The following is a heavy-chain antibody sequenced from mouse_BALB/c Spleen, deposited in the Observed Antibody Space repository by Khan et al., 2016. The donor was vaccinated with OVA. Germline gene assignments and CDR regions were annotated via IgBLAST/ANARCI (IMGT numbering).Heavy chain of an antibody. J-gene: IGHJ3*01. D-gene: IGHD4-1*01. V-gene: IGHV14-3*02. CDR1: GFNIKDTY. Sequence: MQLEESGAELVKPGASVKLSCTASGFNIKDTYMHWVKQRPEQGLEWIGRIDPANGNTKYDPKFQGKATITADTSSNTAYLHLSSLTSEDTAGYYCARDYWDVFAYWGQGTLVTVSA. CDR3: ARDYWDVFAY. CDR2: IDPANGNT.